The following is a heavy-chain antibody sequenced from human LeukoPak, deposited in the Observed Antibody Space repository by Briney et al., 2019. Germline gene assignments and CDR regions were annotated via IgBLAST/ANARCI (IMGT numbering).Heavy chain of an antibody. CDR2: IYYSGST. V-gene: IGHV4-59*12. Sequence: PSETLSLTCAVYGGSFNDYYWSWIRQPPGKGLEWIGYIYYSGSTNYNPSLKSRVTISVDTSKNQFSLKLSSVTAADTAVYYCARGSGVFYDSSGYYYVAFDIWGQGTMVTVSS. CDR1: GGSFNDYY. D-gene: IGHD3-22*01. J-gene: IGHJ3*02. CDR3: ARGSGVFYDSSGYYYVAFDI.